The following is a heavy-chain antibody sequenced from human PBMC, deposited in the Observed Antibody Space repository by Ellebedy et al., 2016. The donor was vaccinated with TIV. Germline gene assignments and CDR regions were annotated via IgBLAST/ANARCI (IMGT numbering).Heavy chain of an antibody. CDR2: INLGDSET. J-gene: IGHJ4*02. CDR1: GYSFTTDW. CDR3: ARCRTDSKKALQSDF. V-gene: IGHV5-51*01. Sequence: GESLKISXKGSGYSFTTDWIGWVRQMPGKGLEWMGIINLGDSETKYNPSFQAQVTISADRSIGTAYLQWTSLKASDSAMYYCARCRTDSKKALQSDFWGQGTLVTVSS. D-gene: IGHD1-14*01.